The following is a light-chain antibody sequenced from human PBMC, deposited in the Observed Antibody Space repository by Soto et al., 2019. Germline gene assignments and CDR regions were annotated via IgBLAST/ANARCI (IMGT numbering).Light chain of an antibody. CDR3: QQSYSTLWT. V-gene: IGKV1-39*01. CDR1: QSISSY. Sequence: DIQMTQSPSSLSASVGDRVTITCRASQSISSYLNWYQQKPGKAPKLLIYAASSLQSGVPSRFSGRGSGTDFTLTISSLQPEDFANYYCQQSYSTLWTFGQGTKVEIK. J-gene: IGKJ1*01. CDR2: AAS.